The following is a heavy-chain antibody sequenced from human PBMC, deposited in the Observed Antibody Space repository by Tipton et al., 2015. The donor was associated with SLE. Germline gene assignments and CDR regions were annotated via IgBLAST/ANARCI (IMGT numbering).Heavy chain of an antibody. V-gene: IGHV4-59*01. D-gene: IGHD3-16*02. CDR2: IYYTGST. CDR1: GGSMKSYY. J-gene: IGHJ4*02. CDR3: ARRDNFWGSYRRAHPYFDL. Sequence: TLSLTCTVSGGSMKSYYWSWIRQTPGKGLEWIAYIYYTGSTNYNDSLKSRVTIFVDTSKNQFTLQLSSVTAADTAVYYCARRDNFWGSYRRAHPYFDLWGQGALVTVSS.